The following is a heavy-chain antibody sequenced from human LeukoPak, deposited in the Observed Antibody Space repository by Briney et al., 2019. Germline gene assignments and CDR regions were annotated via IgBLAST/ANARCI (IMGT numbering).Heavy chain of an antibody. Sequence: GGSLRLSCAASGFTFSIYRMNWVRQAPGKGLEWLASIKEDDGTIIYYVDSVKGRFTISRDNAKNSLYLQMNSLRAEDTAVYYCARAPATNEWRCMDYWGQGTLVTVSS. CDR1: GFTFSIYR. V-gene: IGHV3-7*01. CDR3: ARAPATNEWRCMDY. J-gene: IGHJ4*02. CDR2: IKEDDGTII. D-gene: IGHD2-8*02.